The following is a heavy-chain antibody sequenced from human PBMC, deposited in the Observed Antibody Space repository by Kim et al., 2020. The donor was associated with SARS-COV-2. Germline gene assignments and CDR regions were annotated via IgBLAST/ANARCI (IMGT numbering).Heavy chain of an antibody. CDR1: GGSFSGYY. V-gene: IGHV4-34*01. CDR3: AREGSIASAIRQNWFDP. CDR2: INHSGST. Sequence: SETLSLTCAVYGGSFSGYYWSWIRQPPGKGLEWIGEINHSGSTNYNPSLKSRVTISVDTSKNQFSLKLSSVTAADTAVYYCAREGSIASAIRQNWFDPWGQGTLVTVSS. D-gene: IGHD6-13*01. J-gene: IGHJ5*02.